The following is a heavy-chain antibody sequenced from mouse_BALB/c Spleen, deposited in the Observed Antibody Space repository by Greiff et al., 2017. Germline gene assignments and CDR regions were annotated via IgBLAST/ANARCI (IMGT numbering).Heavy chain of an antibody. CDR3: ASPYGPYYAMDY. Sequence: VQLKESGAELVKPGASVKLSCTASGFNIKDTYMHWVKQRPEQGLEWIGRIDPANGNTKYDPKFQGKATITADTSSNTAYLQLSSLTSEDTAVYYCASPYGPYYAMDYWGQGTSVTVSS. D-gene: IGHD1-1*02. CDR1: GFNIKDTY. V-gene: IGHV14-3*02. CDR2: IDPANGNT. J-gene: IGHJ4*01.